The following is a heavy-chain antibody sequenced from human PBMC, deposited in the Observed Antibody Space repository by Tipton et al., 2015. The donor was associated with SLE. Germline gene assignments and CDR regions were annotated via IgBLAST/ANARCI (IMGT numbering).Heavy chain of an antibody. Sequence: TLSLTCNVSGGSISNEHHYWHWIRQPPGKGLEWLGYIYYSGTTYYTPALNSRVVISLDTSKNHFSLKLTSVAAADTAVYYCVRETDFGDSYDAFDIWGQGTMVTVSS. CDR2: IYYSGTT. CDR3: VRETDFGDSYDAFDI. J-gene: IGHJ3*02. CDR1: GGSISNEHHY. D-gene: IGHD4-17*01. V-gene: IGHV4-30-4*02.